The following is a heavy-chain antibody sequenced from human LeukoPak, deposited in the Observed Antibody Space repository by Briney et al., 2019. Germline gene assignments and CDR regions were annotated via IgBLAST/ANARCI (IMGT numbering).Heavy chain of an antibody. J-gene: IGHJ4*02. CDR3: ARGTAAGRREFNFDY. CDR1: GFAFSDYY. CDR2: ISSTSSFT. D-gene: IGHD6-13*01. Sequence: GGSLRLSCAASGFAFSDYYMSWIRQALGKGLEWLSYISSTSSFTNYANSVKGRFTISRDNAENSLYLQMNSLRAEDTAVYYCARGTAAGRREFNFDYWGQGTLVTVSS. V-gene: IGHV3-11*05.